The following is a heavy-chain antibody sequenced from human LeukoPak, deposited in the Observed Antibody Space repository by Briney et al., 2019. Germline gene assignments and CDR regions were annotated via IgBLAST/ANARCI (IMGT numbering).Heavy chain of an antibody. CDR2: IYSGGST. CDR3: AGDGVAHCSGGSCYPLPLDY. D-gene: IGHD2-15*01. CDR1: GFTVSSNY. Sequence: GGSLRLSCAASGFTVSSNYMSWVRQAPGKGLEWVSVIYSGGSTYYADSVKGRFTISRDNSKDTLYLQMNSLRAEDTAVYYCAGDGVAHCSGGSCYPLPLDYWGQGTLVTVSS. J-gene: IGHJ4*02. V-gene: IGHV3-53*01.